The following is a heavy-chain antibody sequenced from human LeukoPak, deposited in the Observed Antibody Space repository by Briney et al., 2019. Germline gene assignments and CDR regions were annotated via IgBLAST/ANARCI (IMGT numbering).Heavy chain of an antibody. V-gene: IGHV3-74*01. CDR2: INTDGSST. Sequence: GGSLRLSCAASGFTFSSYWMHWVRQAPGKGLVWVSRINTDGSSTSYADSVKGRFTISRDNAKNTLYLQMNSLRAKDTAVYYCARDGPARYNWNDVDYWGQGTLVTVSS. D-gene: IGHD1-20*01. CDR3: ARDGPARYNWNDVDY. CDR1: GFTFSSYW. J-gene: IGHJ4*02.